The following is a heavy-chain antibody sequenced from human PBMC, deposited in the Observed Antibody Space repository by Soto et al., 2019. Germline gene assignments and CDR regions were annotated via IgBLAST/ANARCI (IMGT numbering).Heavy chain of an antibody. V-gene: IGHV2-5*01. CDR2: IYGNDDK. J-gene: IGHJ4*02. CDR3: AHRPYYYYDSSGYYFH. D-gene: IGHD3-22*01. Sequence: GSGPTLVNPTQTLTLTFPFSGFSLTTNRVAVGWIRQPPGKALEWLALIYGNDDKEYSPSLKSRLTIIKDTSKNQVALTVTNMDPVDTATYYCAHRPYYYYDSSGYYFHWGQGTLVTVSS. CDR1: GFSLTTNRVA.